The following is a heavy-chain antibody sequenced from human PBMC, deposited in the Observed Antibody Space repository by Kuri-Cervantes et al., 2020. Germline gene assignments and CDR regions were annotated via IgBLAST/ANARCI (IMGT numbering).Heavy chain of an antibody. Sequence: GKSLKISCAASGFTFSRVWMNWVRQAPGKGLEWVGRIKSKTAAGTTDYAAPVTGRFTISRDDSKNTLFLQMSSLKTEDTALYYCTTDIGAAHDYWGQGTLVTVSS. CDR2: IKSKTAAGTT. J-gene: IGHJ4*02. V-gene: IGHV3-15*01. CDR3: TTDIGAAHDY. CDR1: GFTFSRVW. D-gene: IGHD1-26*01.